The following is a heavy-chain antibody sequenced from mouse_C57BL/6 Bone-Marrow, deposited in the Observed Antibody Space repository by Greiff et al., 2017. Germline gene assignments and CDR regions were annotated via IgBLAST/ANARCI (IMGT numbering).Heavy chain of an antibody. D-gene: IGHD2-1*01. CDR2: ISNGGGSI. J-gene: IGHJ3*01. Sequence: EVQLVESGGGLVQPGGSLKLSCAASGFTFSDYYMYWVRQTPEKRLEWVAYISNGGGSIYYTDAVKGRFTISRDNAKIILYLQMCRLKAEDTAMYYCASHGVTPCWGQETLVTVSA. CDR1: GFTFSDYY. CDR3: ASHGVTPC. V-gene: IGHV5-12*01.